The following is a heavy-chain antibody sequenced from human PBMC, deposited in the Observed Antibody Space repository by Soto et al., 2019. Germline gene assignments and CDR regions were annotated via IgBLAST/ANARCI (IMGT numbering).Heavy chain of an antibody. Sequence: GGSLRLSCAASGFTFSSYAMSWVRQAPGKGLEWVSAISGSGGSTYYADSVKGRFTISRDNSKNTLYLQMNSLRAEDTAVYYCAKLGYCISTSCARLWLQPFDYWGQGTLVTVSS. CDR2: ISGSGGST. D-gene: IGHD2-2*01. V-gene: IGHV3-23*01. J-gene: IGHJ4*02. CDR3: AKLGYCISTSCARLWLQPFDY. CDR1: GFTFSSYA.